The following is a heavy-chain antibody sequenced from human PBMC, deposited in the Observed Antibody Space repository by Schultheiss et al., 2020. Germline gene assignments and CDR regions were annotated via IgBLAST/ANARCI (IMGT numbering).Heavy chain of an antibody. CDR3: AKGGSGSYSWSLMV. D-gene: IGHD3-10*01. CDR1: GFTFSAYS. J-gene: IGHJ4*02. V-gene: IGHV3-21*01. CDR2: ISSSTTYI. Sequence: GGSLRLSCAASGFTFSAYSMSWVRQAPGKGLEWVSSISSSTTYIYYADSVKGRFTISRDNAKNSLYLQMNSLRAEDTAVYYCAKGGSGSYSWSLMVWGQGTLVTGYS.